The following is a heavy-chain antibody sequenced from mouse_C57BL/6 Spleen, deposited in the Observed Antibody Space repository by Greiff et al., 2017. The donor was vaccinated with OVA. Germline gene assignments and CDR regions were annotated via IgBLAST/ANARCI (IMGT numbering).Heavy chain of an antibody. J-gene: IGHJ2*01. CDR1: GYAFSSSW. Sequence: VQRVESGPELVKPGASVKISCKASGYAFSSSWMNWVKQRPGKGLEWIGRIYPGDGDTNYNGKFKGKATLTADKSSSTAYMQLSSLTSEDSAVYFCARSWDVGYWGQGTTLTVSS. CDR2: IYPGDGDT. D-gene: IGHD4-1*01. CDR3: ARSWDVGY. V-gene: IGHV1-82*01.